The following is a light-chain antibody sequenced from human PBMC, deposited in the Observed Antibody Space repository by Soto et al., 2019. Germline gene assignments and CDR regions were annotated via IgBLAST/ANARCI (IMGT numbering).Light chain of an antibody. CDR2: GNS. Sequence: QLVLTPPPSVSGAPGQRVTISCTGSSSNIGAGYDVHWYQQLPGTAPKLLIYGNSNRPSGVPDRFSGSKSGTSASLAITGLQAEDEADYYCQSYDSSLSGSWVFGGGTKLTVL. CDR3: QSYDSSLSGSWV. J-gene: IGLJ3*02. CDR1: SSNIGAGYD. V-gene: IGLV1-40*01.